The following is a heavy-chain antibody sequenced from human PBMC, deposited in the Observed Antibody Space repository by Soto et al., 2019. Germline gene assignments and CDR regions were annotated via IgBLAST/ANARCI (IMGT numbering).Heavy chain of an antibody. V-gene: IGHV1-8*01. D-gene: IGHD1-1*01. CDR3: PRGAYNDFFLWFDP. Sequence: QVQLVQSGAEVRKPGASVRVSCKATGYSFTRHDINWLRQAAGQGLEWMGWMNPNSGNAVYAQKFQGRVTMTRNTTVTSAYLEVTRRKSEDTACYFCPRGAYNDFFLWFDPWGKGTLVTV. CDR1: GYSFTRHD. J-gene: IGHJ5*02. CDR2: MNPNSGNA.